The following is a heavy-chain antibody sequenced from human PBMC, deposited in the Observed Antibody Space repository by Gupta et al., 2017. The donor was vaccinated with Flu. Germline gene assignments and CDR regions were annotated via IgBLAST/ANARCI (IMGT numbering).Heavy chain of an antibody. CDR3: ARVYGATTVTTEFDY. J-gene: IGHJ4*02. V-gene: IGHV1-46*01. CDR2: INPSGGST. CDR1: GYTLTSYY. Sequence: QVQLVQSGAEVKKPGASVKVSCKASGYTLTSYYMHWVRQAPGQGLEWMGIINPSGGSTSYAQKFQGRVTMTRDTSTSTVYMELSSLRSEDTAVYYCARVYGATTVTTEFDYWGQGTLVTVSS. D-gene: IGHD4-17*01.